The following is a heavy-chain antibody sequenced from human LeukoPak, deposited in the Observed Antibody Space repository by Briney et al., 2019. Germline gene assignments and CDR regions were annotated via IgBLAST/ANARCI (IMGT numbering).Heavy chain of an antibody. Sequence: KSSETLSLTCTVSGGSISSYYWSWFRQPAGKGLEWIGRIYTSGSTNYNPSLKSRVTMSVDTSKNQFSLKLSSVTAAETAVYYCARETSGYYYDSSGGLAYWGQGTLVTVSS. D-gene: IGHD3-22*01. CDR1: GGSISSYY. CDR3: ARETSGYYYDSSGGLAY. J-gene: IGHJ4*02. CDR2: IYTSGST. V-gene: IGHV4-4*07.